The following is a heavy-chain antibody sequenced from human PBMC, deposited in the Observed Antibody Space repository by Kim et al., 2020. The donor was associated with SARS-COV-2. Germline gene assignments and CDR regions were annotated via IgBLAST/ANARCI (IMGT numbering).Heavy chain of an antibody. CDR3: ARDFGYNIVVVVAATWFDP. Sequence: SETLYLTCTVSGGSISSSSYYWGWIRQPPGKGLEWIGSIYYSGSTYYNPSLKSRVTISVDTSKNQFSLKLSSVTAADTAVYYCARDFGYNIVVVVAATWFDPWGQGTLVTVSS. D-gene: IGHD2-15*01. CDR1: GGSISSSSYY. CDR2: IYYSGST. V-gene: IGHV4-39*07. J-gene: IGHJ5*02.